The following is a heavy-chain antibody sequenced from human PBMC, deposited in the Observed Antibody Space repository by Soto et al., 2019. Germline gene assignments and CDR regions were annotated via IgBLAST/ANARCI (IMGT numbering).Heavy chain of an antibody. Sequence: QVPLVQSGAEVKKPGSSVKVSCKASGGTFSSYTISWVRQAPGQGLEWMGRIIPILGIANYAQKFQGRVTITADKSTSTAYMELSSLRSEDTAVYYCAREGDCSGGSCYLLYWGQGTLVTVSS. V-gene: IGHV1-69*08. D-gene: IGHD2-15*01. CDR2: IIPILGIA. CDR1: GGTFSSYT. J-gene: IGHJ4*02. CDR3: AREGDCSGGSCYLLY.